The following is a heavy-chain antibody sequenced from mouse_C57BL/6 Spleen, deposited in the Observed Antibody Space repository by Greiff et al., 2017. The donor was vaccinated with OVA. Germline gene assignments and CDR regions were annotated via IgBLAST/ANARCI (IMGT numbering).Heavy chain of an antibody. D-gene: IGHD3-2*02. V-gene: IGHV1-75*01. J-gene: IGHJ4*01. CDR3: ARRTDSSGYAMDY. CDR2: IFPGSGST. Sequence: QVQLKESGPELVKPGASVKISCKASGYTFTDYYINWVKQRPGQGLEWIGWIFPGSGSTYYNEKFKGKATLTVDKSSSTAYMLLSSLTSEDSAVYFCARRTDSSGYAMDYWGQGTSVTVSS. CDR1: GYTFTDYY.